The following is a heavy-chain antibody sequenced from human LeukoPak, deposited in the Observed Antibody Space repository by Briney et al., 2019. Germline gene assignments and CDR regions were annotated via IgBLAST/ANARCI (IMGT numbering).Heavy chain of an antibody. CDR1: GFTFDDYG. J-gene: IGHJ4*02. D-gene: IGHD3-22*01. Sequence: GGSLRLSCAASGFTFDDYGMSWVRQAPGKGLEWVSGINWNGGRTGYADSMKGRLIISRDNAKNSLYLQVNSPRAEDTALYYCARNFGGGDSSGPYYWGQGTLVTVSS. CDR3: ARNFGGGDSSGPYY. CDR2: INWNGGRT. V-gene: IGHV3-20*04.